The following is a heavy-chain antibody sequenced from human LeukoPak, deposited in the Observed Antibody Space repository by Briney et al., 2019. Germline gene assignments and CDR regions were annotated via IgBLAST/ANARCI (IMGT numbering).Heavy chain of an antibody. CDR2: IRYDGTNK. CDR1: GFTFSTSA. J-gene: IGHJ4*02. V-gene: IGHV3-30*02. Sequence: GGSLRLSCAASGFTFSTSAMHWVRQAPGKGLEWVAFIRYDGTNKYYADSVKGRFTISRDNSKSTVYLQMNSLSAEDTAVYYCAKGGSGYYSYYFDFWGQGTLVTVSS. D-gene: IGHD3-22*01. CDR3: AKGGSGYYSYYFDF.